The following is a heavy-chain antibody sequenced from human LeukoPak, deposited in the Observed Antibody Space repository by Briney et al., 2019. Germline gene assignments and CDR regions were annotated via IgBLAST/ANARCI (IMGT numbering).Heavy chain of an antibody. J-gene: IGHJ3*01. CDR2: INPNSGGT. V-gene: IGHV1-2*02. D-gene: IGHD4-11*01. CDR1: GYTFTGYY. CDR3: AREVSNYGPPLFYD. Sequence: ASVKVSCKASGYTFTGYYMHWVRQAPGQGLERMGWINPNSGGTNYAQKFQGRVTMTRDTSISTAYMELSRLRSDDTAVYYCAREVSNYGPPLFYDWGQGTMVTVSS.